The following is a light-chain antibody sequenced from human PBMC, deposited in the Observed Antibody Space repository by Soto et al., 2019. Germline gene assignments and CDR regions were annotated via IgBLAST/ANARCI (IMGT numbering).Light chain of an antibody. CDR2: DND. Sequence: QSVLTQPPSVSAAPGQKVTISCSGSSSNIGNNYVFWYQQLPGTAPKLLIYDNDKRPSGIPDRFSGSKSGTSATLGITGLQTGDEADYYCATWDRSLSVGVFGGVTKVTVL. J-gene: IGLJ2*01. CDR3: ATWDRSLSVGV. CDR1: SSNIGNNY. V-gene: IGLV1-51*01.